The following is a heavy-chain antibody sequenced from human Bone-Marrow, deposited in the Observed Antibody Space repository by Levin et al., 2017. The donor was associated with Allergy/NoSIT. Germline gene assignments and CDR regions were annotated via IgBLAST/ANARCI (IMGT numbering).Heavy chain of an antibody. CDR1: GFTFSSYS. CDR3: ARTMVQWLDRGDDY. J-gene: IGHJ4*02. Sequence: GGSLRLSCAASGFTFSSYSMNWVRQAPGKGLEWVSSISSSSSYIYYADSVKGRFTISRDNAKNSLYLQMNNLRAEDTAVYYCARTMVQWLDRGDDYWGQGTLVTVSS. D-gene: IGHD6-19*01. V-gene: IGHV3-21*01. CDR2: ISSSSSYI.